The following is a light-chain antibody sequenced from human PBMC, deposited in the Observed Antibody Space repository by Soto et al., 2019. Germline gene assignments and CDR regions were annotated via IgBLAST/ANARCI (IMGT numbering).Light chain of an antibody. CDR3: QQYSNWPPYT. CDR1: QSVDTN. CDR2: SAS. J-gene: IGKJ2*01. V-gene: IGKV3-15*01. Sequence: EVVMTQSPATLSVSPGDRATLSCRASQSVDTNVAWYQQKPGQAPRLLVHSASTRATGIPARFTGIGSGTDFTLTISGMQSDDCAVYYCQQYSNWPPYTFGQGTKLQIK.